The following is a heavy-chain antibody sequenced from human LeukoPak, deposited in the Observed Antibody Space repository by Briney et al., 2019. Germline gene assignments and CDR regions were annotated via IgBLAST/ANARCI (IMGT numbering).Heavy chain of an antibody. CDR3: ARLYPGTTVTTFYYYYMDV. CDR1: GGSISSYY. J-gene: IGHJ6*03. CDR2: IYYSGST. D-gene: IGHD4-17*01. Sequence: PSETLSLTCTVSGGSISSYYWSWIRQPPGKGLEWIGYIYYSGSTNYNPSLKSRVTISVDTSKNQFSLKLSSVNAADTAVYYCARLYPGTTVTTFYYYYMDVWGKGTTVTVSS. V-gene: IGHV4-59*08.